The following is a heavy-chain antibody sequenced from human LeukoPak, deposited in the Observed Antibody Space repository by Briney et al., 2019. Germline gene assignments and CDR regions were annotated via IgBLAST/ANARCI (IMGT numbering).Heavy chain of an antibody. CDR2: ISTYNGNT. V-gene: IGHV1-18*01. CDR3: ARESSAAMAPYFDY. Sequence: ASVKVSCKASGYTFTNYGINWVRQVPGQGLEWMGGISTYNGNTDYAQKFQGRVTMTTDTSTSTAYMELRSLRSDDTAVYYCARESSAAMAPYFDYWGQGTLVAVSS. CDR1: GYTFTNYG. D-gene: IGHD5-18*01. J-gene: IGHJ4*02.